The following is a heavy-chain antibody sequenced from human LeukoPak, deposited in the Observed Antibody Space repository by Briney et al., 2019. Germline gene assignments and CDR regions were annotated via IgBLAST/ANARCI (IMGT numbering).Heavy chain of an antibody. V-gene: IGHV4-38-2*02. CDR3: ARDLYSSGWGYFDY. D-gene: IGHD6-19*01. CDR1: GYSISSGYY. CDR2: IY. J-gene: IGHJ4*02. Sequence: SETLSLTCTISGYSISSGYYWGWIRQPPGKGLEWIGSIYYNPSLKSRVTISLDTSENQFSLKLSSVTAADTAVYYCARDLYSSGWGYFDYWGQGTLVTVYS.